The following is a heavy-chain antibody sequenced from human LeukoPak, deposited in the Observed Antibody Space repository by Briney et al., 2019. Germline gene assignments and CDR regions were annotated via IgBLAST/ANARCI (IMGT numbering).Heavy chain of an antibody. CDR2: IGGDGGST. J-gene: IGHJ4*02. Sequence: PEGSLRLSCAASGFTFDDYAMHWVRQAPGKGLEWVSLIGGDGGSTYYADSVKGRFTISRDNSKNSLFLQMKSLRTDDTALYYCVKEPHYYDRSGYFWGQGTLVTVSS. D-gene: IGHD3-22*01. V-gene: IGHV3-43*02. CDR3: VKEPHYYDRSGYF. CDR1: GFTFDDYA.